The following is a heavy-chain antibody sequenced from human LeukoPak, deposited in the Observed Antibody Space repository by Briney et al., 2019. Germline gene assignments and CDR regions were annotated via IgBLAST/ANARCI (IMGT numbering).Heavy chain of an antibody. CDR2: ISSSSSYI. CDR1: GFTFSSCS. Sequence: GGSLRLSCAASGFTFSSCSMNWVRQAPGKGLEWVSSISSSSSYIYYADSVKGRFTISRDNAKNSLYLQMNSLRAEDTAVYYCARVPPLMTTVGDYFDYWGQGTLVTVSS. J-gene: IGHJ4*02. V-gene: IGHV3-21*01. CDR3: ARVPPLMTTVGDYFDY. D-gene: IGHD4-17*01.